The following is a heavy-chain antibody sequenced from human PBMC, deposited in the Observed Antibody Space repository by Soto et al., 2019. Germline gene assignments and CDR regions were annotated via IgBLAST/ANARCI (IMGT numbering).Heavy chain of an antibody. CDR2: ISVGGNLI. D-gene: IGHD3-10*01. CDR1: GLIFSNHA. Sequence: PGGSLRRSCAASGLIFSNHAMSWVRQVPGKGLEWVSGISVGGNLIYYADSVRGRFTMSRDTSKSMLYLQMHSLRAKDTAVYFCAKRQGRGLGYNNFDYWGQGARVTVSS. V-gene: IGHV3-23*01. J-gene: IGHJ4*02. CDR3: AKRQGRGLGYNNFDY.